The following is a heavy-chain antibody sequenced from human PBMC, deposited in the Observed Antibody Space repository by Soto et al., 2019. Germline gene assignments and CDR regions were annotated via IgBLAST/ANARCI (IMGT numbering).Heavy chain of an antibody. D-gene: IGHD2-8*02. V-gene: IGHV3-23*01. Sequence: GGSLRLSCAVSGFICSSYDMSRVRQAPGKGLEWVSTILVSGSTHYEDSVKGRFTISRDTSRNTVYLQMNSLTAGDTAVYYCAKATATGGGAFEIYGQGTMVTVSS. CDR1: GFICSSYD. CDR3: AKATATGGGAFEI. CDR2: ILVSGST. J-gene: IGHJ3*02.